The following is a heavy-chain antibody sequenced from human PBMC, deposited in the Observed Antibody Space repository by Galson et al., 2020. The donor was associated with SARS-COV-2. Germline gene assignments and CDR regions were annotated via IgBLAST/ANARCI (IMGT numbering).Heavy chain of an antibody. D-gene: IGHD3-10*01. CDR1: GYLINHYA. CDR3: PRGAGAWFGELLDH. CDR2: INTHTGNQ. V-gene: IGHV7-4-1*02. Sequence: GESLKLSCQSSGYLINHYALNWVRQAPAQGLEWMACINTHTGNQTYPQGFPRRFAFSLDTSIRTAYLQISSLKAEDAAIDYFPRGAGAWFGELLDHWGQGTLVTVSS. J-gene: IGHJ4*02.